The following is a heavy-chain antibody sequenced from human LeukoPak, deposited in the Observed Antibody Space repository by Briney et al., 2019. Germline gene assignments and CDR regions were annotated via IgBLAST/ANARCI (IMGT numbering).Heavy chain of an antibody. CDR3: ARGPHYGAFDY. V-gene: IGHV4-34*01. CDR1: GGSFSGYY. CDR2: INHSGST. J-gene: IGHJ4*02. D-gene: IGHD4-17*01. Sequence: SETLSLTCAVYGGSFSGYYWSWIRQPPGKGLEWIGEINHSGSTNYNPSLKSRVTISVDTSKNQFSLKLSSVTAADTAVYYCARGPHYGAFDYWGQGTLVTVSS.